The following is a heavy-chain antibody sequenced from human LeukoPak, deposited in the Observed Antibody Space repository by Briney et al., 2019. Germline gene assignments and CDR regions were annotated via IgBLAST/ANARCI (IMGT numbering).Heavy chain of an antibody. CDR1: GYSFTSYW. D-gene: IGHD3-22*01. V-gene: IGHV5-51*01. CDR3: ARRGPYYYDSSGLIDY. CDR2: IYPGDSDT. J-gene: IGHJ4*02. Sequence: GESLKISCKGSGYSFTSYWIGWVRQKPGKGLEWMGIIYPGDSDTRYSPSFQGQVTISADKSISTAYLQWSSLKASDTAMYYCARRGPYYYDSSGLIDYWGQGTLVTVSS.